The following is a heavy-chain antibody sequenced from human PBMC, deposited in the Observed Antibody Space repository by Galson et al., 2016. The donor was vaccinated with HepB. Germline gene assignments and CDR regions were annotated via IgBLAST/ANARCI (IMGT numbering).Heavy chain of an antibody. V-gene: IGHV3-48*02. CDR3: ASPFAPERGRYVL. D-gene: IGHD3-16*01. Sequence: SLRLSCAASGFTLSTYSMNWFRQAPGKGLEWVSYMSSSGTSVYYTDSVKGRFTISRDNAKNSLYLQMNSLRDEDTAVYYCASPFAPERGRYVLWGQGTLVIVSS. J-gene: IGHJ5*02. CDR1: GFTLSTYS. CDR2: MSSSGTSV.